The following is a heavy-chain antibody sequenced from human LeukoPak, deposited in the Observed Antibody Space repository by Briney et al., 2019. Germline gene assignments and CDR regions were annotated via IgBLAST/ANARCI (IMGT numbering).Heavy chain of an antibody. J-gene: IGHJ4*02. V-gene: IGHV4-34*01. Sequence: PSETLSLTCAVYGGSFSGYYWTWIRQSPGKGLEWIGEINHRGSSNYNPSLKSRVTTSVDPSKNQFSLKLSSVTAADTAVYYCARHAGSSTSWYDYWGQGTLVTVSS. CDR1: GGSFSGYY. CDR2: INHRGSS. CDR3: ARHAGSSTSWYDY. D-gene: IGHD6-13*01.